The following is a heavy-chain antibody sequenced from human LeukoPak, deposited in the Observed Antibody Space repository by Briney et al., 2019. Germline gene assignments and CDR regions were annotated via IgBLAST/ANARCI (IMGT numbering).Heavy chain of an antibody. CDR3: ARDSGYSHFDY. D-gene: IGHD5-24*01. CDR1: GGSISSGSYY. CDR2: IYTSGST. J-gene: IGHJ4*02. V-gene: IGHV4-61*02. Sequence: SETLSLTCTVSGGSISSGSYYWSWIRQPAGKGLEWIGRIYTSGSTNYNPSLKSRVTISVDTSKNQFSLKLSSVTAADTAVYYCARDSGYSHFDYWGQGTLVTVSS.